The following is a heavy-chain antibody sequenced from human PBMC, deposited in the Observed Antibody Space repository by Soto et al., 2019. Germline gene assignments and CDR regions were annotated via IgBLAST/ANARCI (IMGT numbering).Heavy chain of an antibody. CDR3: ARSRVREDSHISGYLPTSGFDI. D-gene: IGHD3-22*01. V-gene: IGHV4-4*02. CDR1: GDSMIGDNW. Sequence: SETLSLTCAVSGDSMIGDNWWIFVRQSPGRGLEWIGEIFRTGSINYNPSLQSRLTISLDRSNRQFSLTLISVTAADTAVYYCARSRVREDSHISGYLPTSGFDIWGQGTLVTVSS. CDR2: IFRTGSI. J-gene: IGHJ4*02.